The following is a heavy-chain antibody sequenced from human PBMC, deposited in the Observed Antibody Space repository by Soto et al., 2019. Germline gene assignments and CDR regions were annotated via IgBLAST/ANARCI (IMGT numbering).Heavy chain of an antibody. CDR2: IIPIFGTA. CDR3: ARTEGCGGDCRSDYYYGMDV. V-gene: IGHV1-69*01. D-gene: IGHD2-21*02. CDR1: GGTFSSYA. Sequence: QVQLVQSGAEVKKPGSSVKVSCKASGGTFSSYAISWVRQAPGQGLEWMGGIIPIFGTANYAQKFQGRVTISADASTSTAYMELSSLRSEETAVYYCARTEGCGGDCRSDYYYGMDVWGQGTTVTVSS. J-gene: IGHJ6*02.